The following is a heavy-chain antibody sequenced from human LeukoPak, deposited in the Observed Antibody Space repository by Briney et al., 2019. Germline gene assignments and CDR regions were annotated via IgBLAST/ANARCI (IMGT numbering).Heavy chain of an antibody. CDR1: GYTFTGYY. D-gene: IGHD6-19*01. CDR2: INPNSDGT. CDR3: ARNPIAVAGTGFDY. J-gene: IGHJ4*02. Sequence: ASVKVSCKASGYTFTGYYMHWVRQAPGQGLEWMGWINPNSDGTNYAQKFQGRVTMTRDTSISTAYMELSRLRSDDTAVYYCARNPIAVAGTGFDYWGQGTLVTVSS. V-gene: IGHV1-2*02.